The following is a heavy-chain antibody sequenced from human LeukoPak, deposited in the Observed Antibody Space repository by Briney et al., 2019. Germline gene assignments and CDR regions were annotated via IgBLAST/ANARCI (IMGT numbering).Heavy chain of an antibody. J-gene: IGHJ4*02. D-gene: IGHD6-13*01. Sequence: SETLSLTCAVYGGSFSSYYWGWIRQSPGKGLEWIGSIYYNGSTYYNPSLKSRVTISVDTSKNQFSLKLSSVTAADTAVYYCARAKRIAAAGMTFDYWGQGTLVTVSS. CDR2: IYYNGST. CDR1: GGSFSSYY. CDR3: ARAKRIAAAGMTFDY. V-gene: IGHV4-39*07.